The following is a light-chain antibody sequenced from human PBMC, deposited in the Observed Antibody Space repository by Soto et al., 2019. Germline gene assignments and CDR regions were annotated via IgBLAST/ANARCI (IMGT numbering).Light chain of an antibody. J-gene: IGKJ1*01. Sequence: DIQMTQSPSSVSASVGDRVTITCRASREISSSLAWYQQKPGKAPKRLIYAASSLQSGVPSRFSGSGSGTEFTLTISSLQPDDFATYYCQHYNSYSEAFGQGTKVDIK. CDR3: QHYNSYSEA. CDR2: AAS. V-gene: IGKV1D-16*01. CDR1: REISSS.